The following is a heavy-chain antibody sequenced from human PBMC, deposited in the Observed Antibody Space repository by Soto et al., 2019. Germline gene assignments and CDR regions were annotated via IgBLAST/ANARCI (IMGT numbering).Heavy chain of an antibody. CDR3: ARGLSVRQQRGQPGAY. D-gene: IGHD6-13*01. CDR1: GYTFTSYA. CDR2: INAGNGNT. J-gene: IGHJ4*02. V-gene: IGHV1-3*01. Sequence: ASVKVSCKASGYTFTSYAMHWVRQAPGQRLEWMGWINAGNGNTKYSQKFQGRVTITRDTSASTAYMELSSLRSEDTAVYYCARGLSVRQQRGQPGAYWGQGTLVTVSS.